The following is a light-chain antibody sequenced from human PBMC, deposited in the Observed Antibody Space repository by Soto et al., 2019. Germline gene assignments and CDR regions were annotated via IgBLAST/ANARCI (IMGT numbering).Light chain of an antibody. V-gene: IGLV1-47*01. CDR1: NSNIGSNY. J-gene: IGLJ2*01. CDR3: STWDDSLPGIVV. CDR2: RNN. Sequence: QSVLTLPPSASGTPGQTVTISCSGSNSNIGSNYVCWYQQLPGTAPKLLIYRNNHRPSGVPDRFSGSKSGTSASLAISGLRSEDEADYYCSTWDDSLPGIVVFGGGTKLTVL.